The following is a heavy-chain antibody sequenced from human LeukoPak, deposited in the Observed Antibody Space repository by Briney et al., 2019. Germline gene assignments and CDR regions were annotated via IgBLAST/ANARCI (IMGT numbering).Heavy chain of an antibody. CDR2: INAGNGNT. D-gene: IGHD3-10*01. Sequence: GASVKVSCKASGYTFTRYAMHWVRQAPGQRLEWMGRINAGNGNTKYSQKFQGRVTITRDTSASTAYMELSSLRSEDTAVYYCARDSTAITMVQGLLPNWFDPWGQGTLVTVSS. CDR3: ARDSTAITMVQGLLPNWFDP. V-gene: IGHV1-3*01. CDR1: GYTFTRYA. J-gene: IGHJ5*02.